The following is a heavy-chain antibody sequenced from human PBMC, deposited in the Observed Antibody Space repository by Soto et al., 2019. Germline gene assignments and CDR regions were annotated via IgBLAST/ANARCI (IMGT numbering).Heavy chain of an antibody. Sequence: SETLSLTCTVSGGSISSGGYYWSWIRQHPGKGLEWIGYIYYSGSTYYNPSLKSRVTISVDTSKNQFSLKLSSVTAADTAVYYCTRQEFDFYYGLDVWGQGTTVTVSS. CDR1: GGSISSGGYY. CDR2: IYYSGST. CDR3: TRQEFDFYYGLDV. V-gene: IGHV4-31*03. D-gene: IGHD3-10*01. J-gene: IGHJ6*02.